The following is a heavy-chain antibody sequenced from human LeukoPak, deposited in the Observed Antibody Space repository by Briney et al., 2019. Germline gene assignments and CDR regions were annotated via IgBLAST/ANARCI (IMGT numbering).Heavy chain of an antibody. CDR2: IIPIFGTA. CDR1: GGTFSSYA. V-gene: IGHV1-69*06. Sequence: ASVKVSCTASGGTFSSYAISWVRQAPGQGLEWMGGIIPIFGTANYAQKFQGRVTITADKSTSTAYMELSSLRSEDTAVYYCARGWGDSSSWIYYYMDVWGKGTTVTVSS. CDR3: ARGWGDSSSWIYYYMDV. D-gene: IGHD6-13*01. J-gene: IGHJ6*03.